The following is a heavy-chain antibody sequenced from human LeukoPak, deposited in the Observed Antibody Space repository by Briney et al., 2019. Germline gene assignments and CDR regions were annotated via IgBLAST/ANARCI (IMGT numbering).Heavy chain of an antibody. D-gene: IGHD3-22*01. V-gene: IGHV3-21*01. CDR1: GFTFSSYS. CDR2: ISSSSSYI. J-gene: IGHJ3*02. Sequence: GGSLRLSCAASGFTFSSYSMNWVRQAPGRGLEWVSSISSSSSYIYYADSVKGRFTISRDNAKSSLYLQMNSLRAEDTAVYYCARVGSSGYYPDAFDIWGQGTMVTVSS. CDR3: ARVGSSGYYPDAFDI.